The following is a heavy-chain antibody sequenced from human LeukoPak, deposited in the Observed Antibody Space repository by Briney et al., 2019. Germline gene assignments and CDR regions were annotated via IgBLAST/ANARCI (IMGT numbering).Heavy chain of an antibody. Sequence: GGSLRLSCAASGFTFSSYAMPWVRQAPGKGLEWVAVISYDGSNKYYADSVKGRFTISRDNSKNTLYLQMNSLRAEDTAVYYCARDRYSSGWYSAYFDYWGQGTLVTVSS. CDR2: ISYDGSNK. J-gene: IGHJ4*02. CDR3: ARDRYSSGWYSAYFDY. D-gene: IGHD6-19*01. CDR1: GFTFSSYA. V-gene: IGHV3-30-3*01.